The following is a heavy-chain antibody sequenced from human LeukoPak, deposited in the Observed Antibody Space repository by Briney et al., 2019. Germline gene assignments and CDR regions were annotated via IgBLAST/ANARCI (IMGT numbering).Heavy chain of an antibody. D-gene: IGHD1-7*01. Sequence: SGGSLRLSCAASGFTFSDYAMHWVRQAPGKGLEWVALISYDGINKYYADSVKGRFTISRDNSKSTLYLQMNSLRAEDTAVYYCAKNRVVFNWNYAYYFDNWGQGTLVTVSS. CDR3: AKNRVVFNWNYAYYFDN. J-gene: IGHJ4*02. CDR1: GFTFSDYA. V-gene: IGHV3-30*18. CDR2: ISYDGINK.